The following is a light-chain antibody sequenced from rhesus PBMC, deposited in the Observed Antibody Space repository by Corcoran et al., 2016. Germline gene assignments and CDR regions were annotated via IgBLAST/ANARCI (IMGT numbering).Light chain of an antibody. J-gene: IGKJ1*01. CDR2: GAS. V-gene: IGKV3-24*04. CDR1: QSVDSY. Sequence: EIVVTQSPATLSLSPGERATLSCRASQSVDSYLAWYQQKPGQAPRLLIYGASSRATGIPDRVSGSGSGTDFTLTISSLEPEDVGVYYCQQSSDFWTFGQGTKVEIK. CDR3: QQSSDFWT.